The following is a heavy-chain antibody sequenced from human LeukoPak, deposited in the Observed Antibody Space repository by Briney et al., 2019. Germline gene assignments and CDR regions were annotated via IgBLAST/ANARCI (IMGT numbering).Heavy chain of an antibody. CDR2: ISTTGSAI. CDR1: GLTFSDYY. Sequence: GGSLRLSCAASGLTFSDYYMTWIRQAPGKGLEWVSHISTTGSAIYSADSVKGRFTISRDNAKSSLYLRMSSLRAEDTAVYYCARIPVEPGLYYVDYWGQGTMVTVSS. D-gene: IGHD1-1*01. V-gene: IGHV3-11*01. J-gene: IGHJ4*02. CDR3: ARIPVEPGLYYVDY.